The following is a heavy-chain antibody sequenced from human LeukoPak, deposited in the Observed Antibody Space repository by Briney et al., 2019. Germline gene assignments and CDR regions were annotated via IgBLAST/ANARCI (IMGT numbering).Heavy chain of an antibody. Sequence: SETLSNTCTVSGGSISSYYWSWIRQPPGKGLEWIGYIYYTGSTNYNPSLTSRVNISVDTSKNQFSLNLTSVTAADTAVYYCARWGSIVVARFDYWGQGTLVIVSS. CDR2: IYYTGST. D-gene: IGHD3-16*01. CDR3: ARWGSIVVARFDY. J-gene: IGHJ4*02. V-gene: IGHV4-59*01. CDR1: GGSISSYY.